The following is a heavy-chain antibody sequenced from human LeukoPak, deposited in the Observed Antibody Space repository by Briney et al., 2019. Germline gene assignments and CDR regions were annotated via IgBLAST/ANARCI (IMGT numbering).Heavy chain of an antibody. CDR2: IVVGSGNT. J-gene: IGHJ4*02. D-gene: IGHD1-26*01. CDR1: GFTFTSSA. V-gene: IGHV1-58*02. CDR3: AAEERRGELKAY. Sequence: SVKVSCKASGFTFTSSAMQWVRQAHGQRLEWIGWIVVGSGNTNYAQKFQERVTITRDMSTNTAYMELSSLRSEDTAVYYCAAEERRGELKAYWGQGTLVTVSS.